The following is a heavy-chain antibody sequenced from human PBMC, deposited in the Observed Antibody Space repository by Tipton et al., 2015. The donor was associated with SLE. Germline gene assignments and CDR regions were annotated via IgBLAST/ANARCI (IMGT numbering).Heavy chain of an antibody. CDR3: ARTHLFSPCDF. CDR1: GGSFSAYY. J-gene: IGHJ4*02. CDR2: FYSSGVT. Sequence: TLSLTCAVYGGSFSAYYWSWIRQPPGKGLEWIGYFYSSGVTNYNPSLKSRVTISLDTSKNQFSLELSSVTAADTAVYYCARTHLFSPCDFWGQGTLVTVSS. D-gene: IGHD2-21*01. V-gene: IGHV4-59*01.